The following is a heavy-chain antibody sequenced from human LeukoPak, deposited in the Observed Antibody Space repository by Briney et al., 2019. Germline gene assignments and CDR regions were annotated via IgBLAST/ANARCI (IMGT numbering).Heavy chain of an antibody. Sequence: GGSLRLSCAASGFIFKNYGMHWVRQAPGKGLEWVAVISYEGRSEYYADSVKGRFTISRDNSRNTLYLQMNSLRAEDTAVYYCAKVGHGSGSYYLAYFDYWGQGTLVTVSS. J-gene: IGHJ4*02. CDR2: ISYEGRSE. CDR1: GFIFKNYG. CDR3: AKVGHGSGSYYLAYFDY. D-gene: IGHD3-10*01. V-gene: IGHV3-30*18.